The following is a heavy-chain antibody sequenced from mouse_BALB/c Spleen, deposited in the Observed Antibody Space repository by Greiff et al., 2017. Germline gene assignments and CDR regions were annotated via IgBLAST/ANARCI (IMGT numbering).Heavy chain of an antibody. V-gene: IGHV1-15*01. J-gene: IGHJ2*01. D-gene: IGHD2-1*01. CDR1: GYTFTDYE. CDR2: IDPETGGT. Sequence: QVQLQQSGAELVRPGASVTLSCKASGYTFTDYEMHWVKQTPVHGLEWIGAIDPETGGTAYNQKFKGKATLTADKSSSTAYMELRSLTSEDSAVYYCTRFVYGNYEGVDYWGQGTTLTVSS. CDR3: TRFVYGNYEGVDY.